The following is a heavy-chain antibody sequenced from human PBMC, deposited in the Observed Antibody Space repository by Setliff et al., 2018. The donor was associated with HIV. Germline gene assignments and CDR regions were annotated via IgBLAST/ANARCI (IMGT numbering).Heavy chain of an antibody. CDR3: ARRGRFTGGYSYGSDSFEY. D-gene: IGHD5-18*01. J-gene: IGHJ4*02. CDR1: GYNFTNYG. Sequence: GASVKVSCKASGYNFTNYGITWVRQAPGQGLEWMGWISADSGNTKYAQNVQGRVTRTTGTSASTAYMEMRRLRSDDTAMYHCARRGRFTGGYSYGSDSFEYWGQGTRVTVSS. CDR2: ISADSGNT. V-gene: IGHV1-18*04.